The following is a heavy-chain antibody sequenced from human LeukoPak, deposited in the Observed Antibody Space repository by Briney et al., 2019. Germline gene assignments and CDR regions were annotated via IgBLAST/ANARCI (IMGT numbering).Heavy chain of an antibody. Sequence: SETLSLTCTVSGGSFSDYYWSWIRQPPGGGLDWIAYSGSTNYNPSLKSRVIISVDTSKNQFSLKLSPVTAADTAVYYCARVGIDYSGNILKYYFDYWGQGTLVTVSS. CDR1: GGSFSDYY. CDR2: SGST. D-gene: IGHD4-23*01. J-gene: IGHJ4*02. CDR3: ARVGIDYSGNILKYYFDY. V-gene: IGHV4-59*01.